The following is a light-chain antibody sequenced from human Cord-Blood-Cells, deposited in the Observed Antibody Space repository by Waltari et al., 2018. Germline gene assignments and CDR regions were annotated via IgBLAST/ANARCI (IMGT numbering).Light chain of an antibody. CDR1: SSNLGTTY. Sequence: QSVLTHPPSASGTPGQRVTISCSGSSSNLGTTYVYWYQQLPGTAPNLLIYRNNQRPSGVPDRFSGSKSGTSASLAISGLRSEDEADYYCAAWDDSLSAVVFGGGTKLTVL. CDR3: AAWDDSLSAVV. V-gene: IGLV1-47*01. J-gene: IGLJ2*01. CDR2: RNN.